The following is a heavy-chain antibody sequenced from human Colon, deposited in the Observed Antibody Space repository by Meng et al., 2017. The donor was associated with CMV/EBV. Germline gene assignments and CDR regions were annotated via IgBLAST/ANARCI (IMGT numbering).Heavy chain of an antibody. CDR2: ISFDENDE. CDR3: ARALTHDYSFFDY. Sequence: GESLKISCTASGFTLSSYGMHWVRQTPGKGLEWVAFISFDENDEYYSDSVKGRFTISRDNSKNTLNLQMNSLRTEDTAMYYCARALTHDYSFFDYWGQGTLVTVSS. CDR1: GFTLSSYG. V-gene: IGHV3-30*03. D-gene: IGHD4-11*01. J-gene: IGHJ4*02.